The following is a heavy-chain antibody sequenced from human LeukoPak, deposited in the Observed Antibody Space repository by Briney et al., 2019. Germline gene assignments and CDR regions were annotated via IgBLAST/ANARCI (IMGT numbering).Heavy chain of an antibody. J-gene: IGHJ4*02. D-gene: IGHD6-19*01. CDR1: GGSISSYY. Sequence: SETLSLTRTVSGGSISSYYWSWIRQPAGKGLEWIGRIYTSGSTNYNPSLKSRVTMSVDTSKNQFSLKLSSVTAADTAVYYCARAGYSSGWYYFDYWGQGTLVTVSS. V-gene: IGHV4-4*07. CDR2: IYTSGST. CDR3: ARAGYSSGWYYFDY.